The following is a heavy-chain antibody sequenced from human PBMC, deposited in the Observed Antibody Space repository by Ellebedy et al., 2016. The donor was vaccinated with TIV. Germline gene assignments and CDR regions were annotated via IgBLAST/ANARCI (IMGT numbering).Heavy chain of an antibody. CDR2: IYHSGST. D-gene: IGHD3-22*01. J-gene: IGHJ4*02. CDR3: ASYYDSSGYYYHAVGY. V-gene: IGHV4-4*02. Sequence: SETLSLTCAVSGGSISSSNWWSWVRQPPGKGLEWIGEIYHSGSTNCNPSLKSRVTISVDKSKNQFSLKLSSVTAADTAVYYCASYYDSSGYYYHAVGYWGQGTLVTVSS. CDR1: GGSISSSNW.